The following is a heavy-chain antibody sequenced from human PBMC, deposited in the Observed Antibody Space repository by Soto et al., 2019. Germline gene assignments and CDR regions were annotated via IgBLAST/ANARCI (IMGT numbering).Heavy chain of an antibody. J-gene: IGHJ4*02. Sequence: SETLSLTCAVSGYSISSGFYWGWIRQPPGKGLEWIGNIYQSGSTYYNPSLKSRVTISVDTSRNQFSLKLSSVTAADTAVYYCARMSPSSWYGYWGQGTLVTVSS. V-gene: IGHV4-38-2*01. CDR1: GYSISSGFY. CDR3: ARMSPSSWYGY. D-gene: IGHD6-13*01. CDR2: IYQSGST.